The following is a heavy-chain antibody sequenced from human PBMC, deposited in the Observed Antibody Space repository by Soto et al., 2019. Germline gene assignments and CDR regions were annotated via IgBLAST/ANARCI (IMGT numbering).Heavy chain of an antibody. CDR2: INWNGGST. J-gene: IGHJ6*02. CDR3: ARDRYSYYDFWSGSLPYYYYGMDV. Sequence: GGSLRLSCAASGFTFDDYGMSWVRQAPGKGLEWVSGINWNGGSTGYADSVKGRFTISRDNAKNSLYLQMNSLRAEDTALYYCARDRYSYYDFWSGSLPYYYYGMDVWGQGTTVTVSS. D-gene: IGHD3-3*01. V-gene: IGHV3-20*04. CDR1: GFTFDDYG.